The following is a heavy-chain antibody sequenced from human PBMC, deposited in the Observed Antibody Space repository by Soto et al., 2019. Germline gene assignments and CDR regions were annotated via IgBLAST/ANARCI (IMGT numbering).Heavy chain of an antibody. CDR2: IIPIFGTT. CDR3: ARLHSRGTYGMDV. CDR1: GGTFRSYS. Sequence: QVQLVQSGAEVKKPGSSVKVSCKASGGTFRSYSISWVRQAPGQGLEWMGGIIPIFGTTNYAQKFQGRVTITADESTKTAYMELSPLRSEDTGVYYCARLHSRGTYGMDVWGQGTTVTVSS. V-gene: IGHV1-69*01. D-gene: IGHD6-19*01. J-gene: IGHJ6*02.